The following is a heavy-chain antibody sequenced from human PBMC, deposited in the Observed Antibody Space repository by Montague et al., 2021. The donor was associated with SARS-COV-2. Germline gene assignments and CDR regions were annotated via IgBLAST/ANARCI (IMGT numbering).Heavy chain of an antibody. CDR1: GDSMTDSY. CDR2: SYFSGST. CDR3: TRLSLGWNTD. J-gene: IGHJ1*01. D-gene: IGHD1-1*01. Sequence: SETLSLTCTVSGDSMTDSYWSWIRQPPGKGLEYMGYSYFSGSTNYNPSLKSRLTISVDTYKNQFSLKLSSVTAADTAVYFCTRLSLGWNTDWGQGTLVTVSS. V-gene: IGHV4-59*08.